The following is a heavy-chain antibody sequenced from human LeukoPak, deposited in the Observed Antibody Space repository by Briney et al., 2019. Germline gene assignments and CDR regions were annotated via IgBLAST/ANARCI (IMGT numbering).Heavy chain of an antibody. J-gene: IGHJ4*02. CDR1: GFTFSSYE. CDR2: ISSSGSTI. CDR3: ARGVCSSTSCHGDY. D-gene: IGHD2-2*01. V-gene: IGHV3-48*03. Sequence: PGGSLRLSCAASGFTFSSYEMNWVRQAPGKGLEWVSYISSSGSTIYYADSVKGRFTISRDNSNNTLYLQMGSLRAEDMAVYYCARGVCSSTSCHGDYWGQGTLVTVSS.